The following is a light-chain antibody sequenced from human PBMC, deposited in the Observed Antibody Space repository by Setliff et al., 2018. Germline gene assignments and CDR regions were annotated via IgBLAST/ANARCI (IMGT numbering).Light chain of an antibody. CDR1: SSDVGGYNY. Sequence: QSVLTQPASVSGSPGQSITISCTGTSSDVGGYNYVSWYQQHPGKAPKLMIYEVSNRPSGVSNRFSGSKSGNTASLTISGLQAEDEADYYCSSYRSSTRYAFGTGTKAPS. V-gene: IGLV2-14*01. CDR2: EVS. CDR3: SSYRSSTRYA. J-gene: IGLJ1*01.